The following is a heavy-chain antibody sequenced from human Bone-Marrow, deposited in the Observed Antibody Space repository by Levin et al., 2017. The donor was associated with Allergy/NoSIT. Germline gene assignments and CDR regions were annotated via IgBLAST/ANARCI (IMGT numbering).Heavy chain of an antibody. V-gene: IGHV5-51*01. CDR2: IHPADSDT. CDR3: ARRTGRQLAP. D-gene: IGHD6-13*01. CDR1: GSSFTSYW. Sequence: GGSLRLSCKGSGSSFTSYWIGWVRQLPGKGLEWMGIIHPADSDTRYSPSFQGQVTISADKSISTAYLQWSSLKASDTAMYYCARRTGRQLAPWGQGTLVTVSS. J-gene: IGHJ5*02.